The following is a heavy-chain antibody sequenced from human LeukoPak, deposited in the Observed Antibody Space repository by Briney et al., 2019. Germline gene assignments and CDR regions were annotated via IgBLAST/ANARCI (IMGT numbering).Heavy chain of an antibody. CDR2: VYRSGIT. CDR3: ARENWIFDY. V-gene: IGHV4-38-2*02. Sequence: PSGTLSLTCVVSGYFISSGYHWGWIRQPPGKGLEWIGSVYRSGITYYDPSLKSRVTISVDTSKNQISLKVRSVTAADTAMYYCARENWIFDYWGQGILVTVSS. J-gene: IGHJ4*02. CDR1: GYFISSGYH. D-gene: IGHD1-1*01.